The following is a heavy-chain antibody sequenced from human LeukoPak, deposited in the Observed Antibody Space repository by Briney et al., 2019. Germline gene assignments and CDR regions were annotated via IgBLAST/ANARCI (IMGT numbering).Heavy chain of an antibody. CDR1: GYTFTSCY. J-gene: IGHJ4*02. V-gene: IGHV1-46*01. Sequence: ASVKVSCKASGYTFTSCYMHWVRQAPGQGLEWMGIINPSGGSTSYAQKFQGRVTMTRDMSTSTVYMELSSLRSEDTAVYYCAREGRGYYDSSGSLDYWGQGTLVTVSS. CDR3: AREGRGYYDSSGSLDY. CDR2: INPSGGST. D-gene: IGHD3-22*01.